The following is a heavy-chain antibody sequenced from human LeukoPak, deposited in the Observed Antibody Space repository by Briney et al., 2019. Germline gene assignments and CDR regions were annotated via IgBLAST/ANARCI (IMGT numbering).Heavy chain of an antibody. V-gene: IGHV4-4*07. CDR1: GGSISSYY. J-gene: IGHJ6*03. CDR3: ARSVGATSLLDYYYYYYMDV. D-gene: IGHD1-26*01. CDR2: IYTSGST. Sequence: TSETLSLTCTVSGGSISSYYWSWIRQPAGKGLEWIGRIYTSGSTNYNPSLKSRVTMSVDTSKNQFSLKLSSVTAADTAVYYCARSVGATSLLDYYYYYYMDVWGKGTTVTISS.